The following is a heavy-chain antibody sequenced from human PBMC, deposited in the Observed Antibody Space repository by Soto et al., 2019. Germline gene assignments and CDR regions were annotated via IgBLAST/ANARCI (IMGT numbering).Heavy chain of an antibody. D-gene: IGHD6-13*01. CDR1: GFVFTNFW. V-gene: IGHV3-74*01. Sequence: GGSLRLSCEASGFVFTNFWMHWVRHVPGKGLVWVARIDTSGHSTNYAESVKGRFTISRGNAKNTVSLQMNSLRVEDTGVYYCAKDSWYFDLWSQGSQVTVSS. J-gene: IGHJ4*02. CDR2: IDTSGHST. CDR3: AKDSWYFDL.